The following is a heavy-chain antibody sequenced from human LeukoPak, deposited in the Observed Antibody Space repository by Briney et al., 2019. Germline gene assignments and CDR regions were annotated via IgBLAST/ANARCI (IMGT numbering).Heavy chain of an antibody. CDR3: AREALEVYYYDSSGNYNWFDP. D-gene: IGHD3-22*01. Sequence: GASVKVSCKASGYTFTSYYMHWVRQAPGQRLEWMGIINPSGGSTSYAQKFQGRVTMTRDMSTSTVYMELSSLRSEDTAVYYCAREALEVYYYDSSGNYNWFDPWGQGTLVTVSS. V-gene: IGHV1-46*01. CDR2: INPSGGST. J-gene: IGHJ5*02. CDR1: GYTFTSYY.